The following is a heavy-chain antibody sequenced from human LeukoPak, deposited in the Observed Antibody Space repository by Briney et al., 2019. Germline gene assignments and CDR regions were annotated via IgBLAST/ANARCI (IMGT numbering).Heavy chain of an antibody. D-gene: IGHD6-19*01. J-gene: IGHJ4*02. CDR3: ASFSSGWYFDY. CDR1: GGSISSGGYS. V-gene: IGHV4-30-2*01. CDR2: IYHSGST. Sequence: SETLSLTCAVSGGSISSGGYSWSWIRQPPGKGLEWIGYIYHSGSTYYNPSLKSRVTISVDRSKNQFSLKLSSVTAADTAVYYCASFSSGWYFDYWGQGTLVTVSS.